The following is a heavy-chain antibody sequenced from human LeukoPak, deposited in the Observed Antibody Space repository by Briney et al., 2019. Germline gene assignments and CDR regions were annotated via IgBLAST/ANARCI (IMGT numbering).Heavy chain of an antibody. CDR1: GVSISSGSYY. Sequence: SETLSLTCTVSGVSISSGSYYWSWIRRPAGKGLEWIGRIYTSGSTNYNPSLKSRLTISVDRSKNQFSLKLSSVTAADTAVSYCARAGMDNWFDPWGQGTLVTVSS. D-gene: IGHD6-13*01. V-gene: IGHV4-61*02. J-gene: IGHJ5*02. CDR2: IYTSGST. CDR3: ARAGMDNWFDP.